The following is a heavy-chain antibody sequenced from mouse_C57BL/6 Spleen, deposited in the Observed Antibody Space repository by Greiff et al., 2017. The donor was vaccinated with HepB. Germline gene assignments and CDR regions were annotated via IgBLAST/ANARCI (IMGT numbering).Heavy chain of an antibody. CDR2: IDPSDSYT. CDR3: ARAGATVVARAMDY. CDR1: GYTFTRYW. J-gene: IGHJ4*01. V-gene: IGHV1-50*01. D-gene: IGHD1-1*01. Sequence: QVQLQQPGAELVKPGASVKLSCKASGYTFTRYWLQWVKQRPGQGLEWIGEIDPSDSYTNYNQKFKGKATLTVDTSSSTAYMQLSSLTSEDSAVYYCARAGATVVARAMDYWGQGTSVTVSS.